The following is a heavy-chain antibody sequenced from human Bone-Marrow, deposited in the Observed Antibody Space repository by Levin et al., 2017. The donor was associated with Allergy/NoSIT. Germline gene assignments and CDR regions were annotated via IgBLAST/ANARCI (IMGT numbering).Heavy chain of an antibody. CDR3: ATSNWNEDAY. V-gene: IGHV3-23*01. CDR1: GFTFSIYA. Sequence: GGSLRLSCAASGFTFSIYAMIWVRQAPGKGLEWVSGISESTGTTYYTDSVKGRFTISRDNSKNTLFLDMNSLRAEDTAVYYCATSNWNEDAYWGQGTQVTVSS. D-gene: IGHD1-20*01. J-gene: IGHJ4*02. CDR2: ISESTGTT.